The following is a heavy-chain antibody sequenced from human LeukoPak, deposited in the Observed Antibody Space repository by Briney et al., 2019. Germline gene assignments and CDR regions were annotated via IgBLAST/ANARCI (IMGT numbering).Heavy chain of an antibody. V-gene: IGHV3-74*01. CDR2: VNSDGSHT. CDR3: VRDHGWFDP. J-gene: IGHJ5*02. CDR1: GFTFSNFW. Sequence: GGSLRLSCAASGFTFSNFWMHWVRQAPGKGLVWVSHVNSDGSHTTYADSVEGRFTISRDNTKNTVNLQMDSLRAEDRAVYFCVRDHGWFDPWGKGTLVTVSP.